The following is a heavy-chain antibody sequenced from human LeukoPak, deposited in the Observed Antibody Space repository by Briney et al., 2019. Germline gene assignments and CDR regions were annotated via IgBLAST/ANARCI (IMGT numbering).Heavy chain of an antibody. CDR3: ARYSGIYGHDY. Sequence: SETLSLTCDVSGVSFSTYYWSWIRQSPEKGLEWIGEVNHSGYTNYNPSLKGRVTISVDTSKNQFSLKLSSVTAADTAVYYCARYSGIYGHDYWGQGTLVSVSS. J-gene: IGHJ4*02. D-gene: IGHD3-10*01. CDR1: GVSFSTYY. V-gene: IGHV4-34*01. CDR2: VNHSGYT.